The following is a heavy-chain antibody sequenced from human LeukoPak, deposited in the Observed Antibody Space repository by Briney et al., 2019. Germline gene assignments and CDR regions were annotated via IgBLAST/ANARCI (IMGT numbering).Heavy chain of an antibody. D-gene: IGHD1-26*01. CDR2: ISSSSSTI. J-gene: IGHJ4*02. V-gene: IGHV3-48*02. CDR1: GFTFSSYS. CDR3: ARDRVEWELHPIDY. Sequence: GGSLRLSCAASGFTFSSYSMNWVRQAPGKGLEWVSYISSSSSTIYYADPVKGRFTISRDNAKNSLYLQMNSLRDEDTAVYYCARDRVEWELHPIDYWGQGTLVTVSS.